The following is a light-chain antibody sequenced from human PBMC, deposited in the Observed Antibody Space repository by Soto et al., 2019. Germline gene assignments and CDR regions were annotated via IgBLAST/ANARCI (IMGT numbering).Light chain of an antibody. CDR2: GAS. V-gene: IGKV3-20*01. J-gene: IGKJ5*01. Sequence: EIVLTQSPGTLSLSPGERATLSCRASQSVSSNYLAWYQRKPGQAPRLLIYGASSRATGIPNRFSGSGSGTEFTLTISSLQSEDFAVYYCQQYNNWPPITFGQGTRLEIK. CDR3: QQYNNWPPIT. CDR1: QSVSSNY.